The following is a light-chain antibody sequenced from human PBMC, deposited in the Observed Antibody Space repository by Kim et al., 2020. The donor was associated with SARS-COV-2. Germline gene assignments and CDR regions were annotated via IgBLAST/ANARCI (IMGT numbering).Light chain of an antibody. V-gene: IGKV4-1*01. CDR2: WAS. Sequence: DIVMTQSPDSLAVSLGERATINCKSSQSVLHSSNKKNYVAWYQHKPGQPPKLLIDWASSRESGVPDRFSGSGSGTNFTLTISSLQAEDVAVYYCQQYLNTPPHFGGGTKVDIK. CDR1: QSVLHSSNKKNY. CDR3: QQYLNTPPH. J-gene: IGKJ4*01.